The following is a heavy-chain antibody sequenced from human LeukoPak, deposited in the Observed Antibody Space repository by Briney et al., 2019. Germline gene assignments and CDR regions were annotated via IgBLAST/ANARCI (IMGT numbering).Heavy chain of an antibody. CDR3: ARVYSGSYYSDY. D-gene: IGHD1-26*01. V-gene: IGHV3-33*01. J-gene: IGHJ4*02. CDR2: IWYDGSNK. CDR1: GFTFSSYG. Sequence: GGPLRLSCAASGFTFSSYGMHWVRQAPGKGLEWVAVIWYDGSNKYYADSVKGRFTISRDNSENTLYLQMNSLRAEDTAVYYCARVYSGSYYSDYWGQGTLVTVSS.